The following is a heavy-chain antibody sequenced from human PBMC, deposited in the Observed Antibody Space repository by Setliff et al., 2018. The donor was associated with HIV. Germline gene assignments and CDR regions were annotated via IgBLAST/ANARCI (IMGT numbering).Heavy chain of an antibody. D-gene: IGHD4-4*01. V-gene: IGHV1-18*01. J-gene: IGHJ3*02. CDR2: ISAYNGNT. CDR3: ARDVDYTDAFDI. CDR1: GYTFTSYG. Sequence: ASVQVSCKASGYTFTSYGISWVRQAPGQGLEWMGWISAYNGNTNYAQKLQGRVTMTTDTSTSTAYMELRSLRSDDTAVYYCARDVDYTDAFDIWGQGTMVTVSS.